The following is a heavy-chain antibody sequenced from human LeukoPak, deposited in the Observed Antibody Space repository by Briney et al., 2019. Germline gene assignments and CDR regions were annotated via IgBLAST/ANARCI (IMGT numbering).Heavy chain of an antibody. Sequence: GESLKISCKASGYSFTSYWIGWVRQMPGKGLEWVGITHPGDSDTRYTPSFQGQVTVSADVSTTTAYLQWSSLKTSDTAVYYCTRRIYGGNHDLDYWGQGTLVTVSS. J-gene: IGHJ4*02. CDR3: TRRIYGGNHDLDY. V-gene: IGHV5-51*01. D-gene: IGHD4-23*01. CDR1: GYSFTSYW. CDR2: THPGDSDT.